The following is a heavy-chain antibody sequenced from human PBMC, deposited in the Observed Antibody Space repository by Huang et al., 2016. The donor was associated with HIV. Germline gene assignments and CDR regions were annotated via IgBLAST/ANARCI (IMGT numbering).Heavy chain of an antibody. V-gene: IGHV1-69*01. CDR2: ISPILGTA. J-gene: IGHJ2*01. Sequence: QVQLVQSGAEVKKPGSSVKVSCKASGGTFSSYAISWVRQAPGQGLEWMGGISPILGTANYAQKFQGRGTITADESTSTAYMELSSLRSEDTAVYYCARDTGPNGYWYFDLWGRGTLVTVSS. D-gene: IGHD1-1*01. CDR1: GGTFSSYA. CDR3: ARDTGPNGYWYFDL.